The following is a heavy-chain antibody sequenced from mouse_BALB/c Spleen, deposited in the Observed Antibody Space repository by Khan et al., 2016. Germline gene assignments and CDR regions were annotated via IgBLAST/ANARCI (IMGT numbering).Heavy chain of an antibody. CDR2: ISYDGSN. Sequence: EVQVQESGPGLVKPSQSLSLTCSVTGYSITSGYYWNWIRQFPGNKLEWMGYISYDGSNNYNPSLKNRISITRDTSKNQFFLKLNSVTTEDTATYYCATYGNYEGFAYWGQGTLVTVSA. CDR1: GYSITSGYY. CDR3: ATYGNYEGFAY. D-gene: IGHD2-1*01. J-gene: IGHJ3*01. V-gene: IGHV3-6*02.